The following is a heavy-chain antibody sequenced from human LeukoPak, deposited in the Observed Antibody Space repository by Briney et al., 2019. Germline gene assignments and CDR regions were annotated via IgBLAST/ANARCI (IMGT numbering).Heavy chain of an antibody. Sequence: SETLSLTCAVSGGSISSGGYSWSWIRQPPGKGLEWIGYIYHSGSNYYNPSLKSRVTISVDRSKNQFSLKLSSVTAADTAVYYCARAKPHSSGWYGNAFDIWGQGTMVTVSS. CDR3: ARAKPHSSGWYGNAFDI. CDR2: IYHSGSN. D-gene: IGHD6-19*01. V-gene: IGHV4-30-2*01. J-gene: IGHJ3*02. CDR1: GGSISSGGYS.